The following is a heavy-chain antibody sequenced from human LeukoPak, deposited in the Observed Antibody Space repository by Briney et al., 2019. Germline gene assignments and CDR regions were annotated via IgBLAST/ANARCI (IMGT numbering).Heavy chain of an antibody. CDR2: ISWNSGSI. D-gene: IGHD3-22*01. Sequence: PGGSLRLSCAASGFTFDDYGMSWVRQAPGKGLEWVSGISWNSGSIGYADSVKGRFTISRDNAKNSLYLQMNSLRAEDTAVYYCATYSSLNRREFQYWGQGTLLTVSS. CDR1: GFTFDDYG. J-gene: IGHJ1*01. CDR3: ATYSSLNRREFQY. V-gene: IGHV3-20*04.